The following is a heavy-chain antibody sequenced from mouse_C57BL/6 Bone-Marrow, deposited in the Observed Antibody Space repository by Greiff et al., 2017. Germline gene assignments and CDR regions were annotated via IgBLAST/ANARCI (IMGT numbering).Heavy chain of an antibody. J-gene: IGHJ1*03. CDR2: IYPRSGNT. V-gene: IGHV1-81*01. D-gene: IGHD1-1*01. CDR3: ARRFLIEYYDSSYINWCFDV. CDR1: GYTFTSSG. Sequence: VQLVESGAELARPGASVKMSCKASGYTFTSSGISWVKQRTGQGLEWIGEIYPRSGNTYYNEKFKGKATLTADKSSSTAYMELRRLTSEDSAVYFCARRFLIEYYDSSYINWCFDVWGTGTTVTVSS.